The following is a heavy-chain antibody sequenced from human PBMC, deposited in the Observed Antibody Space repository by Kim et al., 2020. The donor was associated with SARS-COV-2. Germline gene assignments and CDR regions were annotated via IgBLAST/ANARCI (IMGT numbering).Heavy chain of an antibody. CDR3: TRDLVPGGADY. D-gene: IGHD6-6*01. CDR1: GFKFERFA. CDR2: LSLDSDRI. J-gene: IGHJ4*02. Sequence: GGSLRLSCEMSGFKFERFAVHWVRQPLGKGLEWVSGLSLDSDRIGYADSVKGRFTVSRDKAKDTLYLQMDSLRIEDTAFYYCTRDLVPGGADYWGQGTLVTVSS. V-gene: IGHV3-9*01.